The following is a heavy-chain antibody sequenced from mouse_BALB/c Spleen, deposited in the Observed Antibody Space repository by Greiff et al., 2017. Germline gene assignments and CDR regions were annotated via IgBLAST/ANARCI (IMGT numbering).Heavy chain of an antibody. CDR2: IYWDDDK. CDR3: ARSRYRYDGSAMDY. J-gene: IGHJ4*01. Sequence: QVTLKECGPGILQPSQTLSLTCSFSGFSLSTSGMGVSWIRQPSGKGLEWLAHIYWDDDKRYNPSLKSRLTISKDTSRNQVFLKITSVDTADTATYYCARSRYRYDGSAMDYWGQGTSVTVSS. D-gene: IGHD2-14*01. V-gene: IGHV8-12*01. CDR1: GFSLSTSGMG.